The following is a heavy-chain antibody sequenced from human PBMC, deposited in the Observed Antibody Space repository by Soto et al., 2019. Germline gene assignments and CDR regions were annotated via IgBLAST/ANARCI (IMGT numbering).Heavy chain of an antibody. Sequence: GGSLRLSCAASGFTFSSHDMHWVRQVTGKGLEWVSAIGTTGDTYYADSVKGRFTISRESGRNSLYLQMNSLRAGDTAVYYCARGPWPRGHSSGFYYYFDYWGLGTLVTVSS. CDR3: ARGPWPRGHSSGFYYYFDY. D-gene: IGHD3-22*01. V-gene: IGHV3-13*04. CDR2: IGTTGDT. J-gene: IGHJ4*02. CDR1: GFTFSSHD.